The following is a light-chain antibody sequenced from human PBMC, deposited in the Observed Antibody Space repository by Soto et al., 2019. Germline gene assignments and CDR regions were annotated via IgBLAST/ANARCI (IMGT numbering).Light chain of an antibody. V-gene: IGKV3-15*01. Sequence: EVVMTQSPDTLSVYPGERATLSCRASQSVSSNLAWYQQTPGQAPTLLIYGASTRATGIPARFSGSGSGTEFTLTIYSLQSEDFAVYYCQQYNYWWTFGQGTKVEI. CDR2: GAS. J-gene: IGKJ1*01. CDR1: QSVSSN. CDR3: QQYNYWWT.